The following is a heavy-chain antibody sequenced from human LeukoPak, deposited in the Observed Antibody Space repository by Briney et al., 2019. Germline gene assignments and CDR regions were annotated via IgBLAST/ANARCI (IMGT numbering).Heavy chain of an antibody. D-gene: IGHD3-22*01. J-gene: IGHJ6*03. CDR1: GGSIISNY. Sequence: SETLSLTCTVSGGSIISNYWSWIRQSAGTGLEWIGRIYGSGITDYNPSLKSRVTMSLDTSRKQFSLRLTSVTAADMAVYYCARLKFYDSTGYSPGYYMDVWGKGTTVSVFS. CDR3: ARLKFYDSTGYSPGYYMDV. V-gene: IGHV4-4*07. CDR2: IYGSGIT.